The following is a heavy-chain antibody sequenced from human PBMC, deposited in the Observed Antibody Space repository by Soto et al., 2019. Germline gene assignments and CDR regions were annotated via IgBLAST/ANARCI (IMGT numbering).Heavy chain of an antibody. CDR2: IDSDGSST. Sequence: GGSLRLSCAASGFTFSSYWMHWVRQTPEKGLVWVSHIDSDGSSTTYADSVKGRFTISRDNAKNSLYLQMNSLRDEDTAVYYCARESRFLEWLSLNWFDPWGQGTLVTVSS. J-gene: IGHJ5*02. V-gene: IGHV3-74*01. CDR1: GFTFSSYW. CDR3: ARESRFLEWLSLNWFDP. D-gene: IGHD3-3*01.